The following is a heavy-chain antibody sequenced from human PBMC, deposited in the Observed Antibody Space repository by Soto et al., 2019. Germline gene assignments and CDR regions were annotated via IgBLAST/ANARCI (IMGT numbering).Heavy chain of an antibody. CDR3: ARDPTQVYCSGGSCLAGVAFDI. CDR2: ISAYNGNT. Sequence: ASVKVSCKASGYTFTSYGISWVRQAPGQGLERMGWISAYNGNTNYAQKLQGRVTMTTDTSTSTAYMELRSLRSDDTAVYYCARDPTQVYCSGGSCLAGVAFDIWGQGTMVTVSS. D-gene: IGHD2-15*01. V-gene: IGHV1-18*01. CDR1: GYTFTSYG. J-gene: IGHJ3*02.